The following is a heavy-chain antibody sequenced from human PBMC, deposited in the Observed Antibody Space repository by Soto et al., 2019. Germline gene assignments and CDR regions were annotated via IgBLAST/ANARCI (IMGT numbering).Heavy chain of an antibody. CDR2: INHSGST. J-gene: IGHJ5*02. CDR1: GGSFSGYY. CDR3: ARGKSRRKPLNWFDP. Sequence: KTSETLSLTCAVYGGSFSGYYWSWIRQPPGKGLEWIGEINHSGSTNYNPSLKSRVTISVDTSKNQFSLKLSSVTAADTAVYYCARGKSRRKPLNWFDPWGQGTLVTVSS. V-gene: IGHV4-34*01.